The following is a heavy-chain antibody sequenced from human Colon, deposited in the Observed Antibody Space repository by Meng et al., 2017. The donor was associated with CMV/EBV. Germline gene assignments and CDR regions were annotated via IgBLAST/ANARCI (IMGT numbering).Heavy chain of an antibody. CDR1: GVPLSGYH. Sequence: VSGVPLSGYHWSWIRQPPGKSLEWIGDINHNGITKYSPSLKSRLTISVDTSENQFSLRLSSVTAADTAVYYCARQIWSGSLYNWFDPWGQGTLVTVSS. CDR3: ARQIWSGSLYNWFDP. CDR2: INHNGIT. D-gene: IGHD3-3*01. J-gene: IGHJ5*02. V-gene: IGHV4-34*01.